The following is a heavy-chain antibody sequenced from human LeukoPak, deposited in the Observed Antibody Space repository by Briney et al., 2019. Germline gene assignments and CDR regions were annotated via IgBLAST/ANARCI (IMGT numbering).Heavy chain of an antibody. CDR1: GFTFSSYA. J-gene: IGHJ4*02. V-gene: IGHV3-30-3*01. CDR2: ISYDGSDK. CDR3: AREGTIFGVVSYFDY. Sequence: GGSLRLSCAASGFTFSSYAMHWVRQAPGKGLEWVAVISYDGSDKYYVDSVKGRFTISRDNAENTLYLQMNSLRDEDTAVYYCAREGTIFGVVSYFDYWGQGTLVTVSS. D-gene: IGHD3-3*01.